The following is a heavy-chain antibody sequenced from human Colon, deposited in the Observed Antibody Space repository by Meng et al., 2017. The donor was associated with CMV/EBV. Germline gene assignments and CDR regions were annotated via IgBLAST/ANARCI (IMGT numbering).Heavy chain of an antibody. Sequence: SGGGLVSPGVSLRLSCAASGFTFSTYWMHWVRQGTGKGPVWISRISGDGGMTSYADSVKGRFTICRDNAKNPLYLQMNSLRVEETAVYYCARGVGESLGWEMGYWGQGTLVTVSS. CDR2: ISGDGGMT. CDR3: ARGVGESLGWEMGY. CDR1: GFTFSTYW. D-gene: IGHD1-26*01. V-gene: IGHV3-74*01. J-gene: IGHJ4*02.